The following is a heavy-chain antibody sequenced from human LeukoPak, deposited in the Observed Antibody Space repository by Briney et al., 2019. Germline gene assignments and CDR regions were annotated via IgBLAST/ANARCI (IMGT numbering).Heavy chain of an antibody. CDR1: GFTFRDYY. CDR3: ARARLGYYDEYFDP. V-gene: IGHV3-11*06. Sequence: GGSLRLSCAASGFTFRDYYMTWTRPSRGEGLEWVSSITSTSSHISYADSVRGRFTVSRDNAKNALFLQMTSLTDEDTALYYCARARLGYYDEYFDPWGQGTEVTVSS. CDR2: ITSTSSHI. D-gene: IGHD3-16*01. J-gene: IGHJ5*02.